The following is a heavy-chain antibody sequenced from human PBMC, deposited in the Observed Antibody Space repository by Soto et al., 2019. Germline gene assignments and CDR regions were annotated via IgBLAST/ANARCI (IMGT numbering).Heavy chain of an antibody. Sequence: QITLKESGPTLVKPTQTLTLTCTFSVFSLSSTRVAVGWIRQPPGKALEWLALMYWDDDKRYSPFLKSRLTIPKDTSKNQVVLTMTNIDPVDTATYYCAHSVVAGLGYYFDYWGQGTLVTVSS. D-gene: IGHD6-19*01. V-gene: IGHV2-5*02. CDR2: MYWDDDK. J-gene: IGHJ4*02. CDR1: VFSLSSTRVA. CDR3: AHSVVAGLGYYFDY.